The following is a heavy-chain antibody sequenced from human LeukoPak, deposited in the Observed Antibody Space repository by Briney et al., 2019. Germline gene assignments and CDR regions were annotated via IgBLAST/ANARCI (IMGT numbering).Heavy chain of an antibody. CDR3: ARYVVVAATTRGGRYHYYYYGMDV. Sequence: GASLKISCKGSGYSFTSYWNGWVRQMPGKGLERMGIIYPGDSDTRYSPSFQGQVTISADKSISTAYLQWSSLKASDTAMYYCARYVVVAATTRGGRYHYYYYGMDVWGQGTTVTVSS. CDR1: GYSFTSYW. D-gene: IGHD2-15*01. CDR2: IYPGDSDT. V-gene: IGHV5-51*01. J-gene: IGHJ6*02.